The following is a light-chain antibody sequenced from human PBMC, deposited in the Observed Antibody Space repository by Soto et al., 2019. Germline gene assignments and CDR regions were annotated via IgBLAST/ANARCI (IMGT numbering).Light chain of an antibody. Sequence: QSVLTQPPSASGSPGQSVTISCTGTSSDVVVYNYVSCYQQHPGKAPKLMIYEVTKRPSGVPDRFSGSKSGNTASLTVSGLQAEDEADYYCSSYAGSNNVVFGGGTKLTVL. V-gene: IGLV2-8*01. J-gene: IGLJ2*01. CDR2: EVT. CDR1: SSDVVVYNY. CDR3: SSYAGSNNVV.